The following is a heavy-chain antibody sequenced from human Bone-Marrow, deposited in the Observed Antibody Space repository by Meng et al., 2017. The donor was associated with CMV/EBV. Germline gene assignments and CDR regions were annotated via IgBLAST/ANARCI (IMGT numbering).Heavy chain of an antibody. CDR1: GFTFSSYW. CDR3: ARDRGAYYDFWSGYYGPYYYYGIDV. Sequence: GESLKISCAASGFTFSSYWMHWVRQAPGKGLVWVSRINSDGSSTSYADSVKGRFTISRDNAKNTLYLQMNSLRAEDTAVYYCARDRGAYYDFWSGYYGPYYYYGIDVWGQGTTVTFSS. CDR2: INSDGSST. D-gene: IGHD3-3*01. V-gene: IGHV3-74*01. J-gene: IGHJ6*02.